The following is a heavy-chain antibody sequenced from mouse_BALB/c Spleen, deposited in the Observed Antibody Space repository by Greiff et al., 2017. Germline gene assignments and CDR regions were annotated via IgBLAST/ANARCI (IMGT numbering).Heavy chain of an antibody. D-gene: IGHD1-1*01. CDR3: ARQGCEYYGSSVYAMDY. J-gene: IGHJ4*01. V-gene: IGHV5-6*01. CDR2: ISSGGSYN. Sequence: VQLKESGGDLVKPGGSLKLSCAASGFTFSSYGMSWVRQPPDKSLEWVATISSGGSYNYYPDSVKGRFTIYRDNAKNTLYLQLSSLKSEDTAMYYCARQGCEYYGSSVYAMDYWGQGTSVTVSS. CDR1: GFTFSSYG.